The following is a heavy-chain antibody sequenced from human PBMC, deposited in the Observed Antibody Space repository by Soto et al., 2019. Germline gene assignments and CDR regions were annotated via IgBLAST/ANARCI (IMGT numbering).Heavy chain of an antibody. CDR3: ARDHYDFWSGKYYYYYMDF. CDR1: GYTFTSYA. D-gene: IGHD3-3*01. V-gene: IGHV1-3*01. J-gene: IGHJ6*03. CDR2: INAGNGNT. Sequence: ASVKVSCKASGYTFTSYAMHWVRQAPGQRLEWMGWINAGNGNTKYSQKFQGRVTITRDTSASTAYMELSSLRSEDTAVYYCARDHYDFWSGKYYYYYMDFWGKGTTVTVSS.